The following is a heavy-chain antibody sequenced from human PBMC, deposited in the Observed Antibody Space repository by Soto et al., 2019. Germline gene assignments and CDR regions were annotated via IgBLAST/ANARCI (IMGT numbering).Heavy chain of an antibody. CDR1: GGSISSSSYF. Sequence: SETLSLTCTVSGGSISSSSYFWGWIRPPPGKGLEWIGNIYYSGTTNYNPSLKSRVTISVDTSKNQFSLKLSSVTAADTAVYYCARHRYSYGVYYFDYWGQGTLVTVSS. V-gene: IGHV4-39*01. CDR2: IYYSGTT. D-gene: IGHD5-18*01. CDR3: ARHRYSYGVYYFDY. J-gene: IGHJ4*02.